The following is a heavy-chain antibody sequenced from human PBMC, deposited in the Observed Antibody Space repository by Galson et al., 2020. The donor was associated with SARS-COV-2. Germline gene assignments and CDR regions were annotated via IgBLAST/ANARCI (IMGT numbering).Heavy chain of an antibody. J-gene: IGHJ5*02. V-gene: IGHV4-30-4*07. D-gene: IGHD4-17*01. Sequence: SETLSLTCAVSGGSISSGGYSWSWIRQPPGKGLEWIGYIYYSGSTYYNPSLKSRVTISVDTSKNQFSLKLSSVTAADTAVYYCARCLYYGWDSVRVDWFDPWGQGTLVTVSS. CDR2: IYYSGST. CDR1: GGSISSGGYS. CDR3: ARCLYYGWDSVRVDWFDP.